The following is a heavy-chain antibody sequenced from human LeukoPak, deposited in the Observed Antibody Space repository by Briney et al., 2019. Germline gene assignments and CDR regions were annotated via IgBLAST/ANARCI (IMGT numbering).Heavy chain of an antibody. CDR2: INSDGSTT. CDR1: GFTFSSYW. D-gene: IGHD5-18*01. CDR3: ARDSYGGEDVDTAMVIPFDY. Sequence: PGGSLRLSCAASGFTFSSYWMHWVRQAPGKGLVWVSRINSDGSTTTYADSVKGRFTISRDNAKNTLYLQMNSLRAEDTAVYYCARDSYGGEDVDTAMVIPFDYWGQGTLVTVSS. J-gene: IGHJ4*02. V-gene: IGHV3-74*03.